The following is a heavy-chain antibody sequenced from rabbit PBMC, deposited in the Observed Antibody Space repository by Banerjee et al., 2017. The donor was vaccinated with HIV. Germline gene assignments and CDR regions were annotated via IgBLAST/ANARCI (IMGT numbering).Heavy chain of an antibody. CDR1: GFTISSSCC. CDR3: ARDGGVFSLDL. V-gene: IGHV1S45*01. D-gene: IGHD3-1*01. Sequence: QEQLEESGGDLVKPGASLTLTCTASGFTISSSCCMCWVRQAPGKGLEWIACIDGGRSGSSYSANWEKGRFTTSKTSSTAVTLQMTSLTAADTASYFCARDGGVFSLDLWGPGTLVTVS. J-gene: IGHJ6*01. CDR2: IDGGRSGSS.